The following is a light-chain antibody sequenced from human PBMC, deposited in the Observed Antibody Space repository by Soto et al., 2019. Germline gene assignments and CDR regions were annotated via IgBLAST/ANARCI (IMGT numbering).Light chain of an antibody. V-gene: IGKV3-20*01. CDR2: GAS. Sequence: VLTQSPGTLSLSPGERATLSCRASQIIRSVAWYQQKPGQPPRLLIYGASNRASGTPDRFSGSWSGTDFALTISRLEPEDFAVYYCQDYEAFGQGTKVEIK. CDR1: QIIRS. J-gene: IGKJ1*01. CDR3: QDYEA.